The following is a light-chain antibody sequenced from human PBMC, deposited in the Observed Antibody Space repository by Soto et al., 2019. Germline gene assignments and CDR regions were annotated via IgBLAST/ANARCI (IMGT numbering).Light chain of an antibody. V-gene: IGKV3-15*01. J-gene: IGKJ1*01. Sequence: EIVMTQSPATLSVSPGARATLSCRASQSVSSNLAWYQQKPGQAPRLLIYGASTRATGIPARFSGSGSGTEFTLTISSLXSEDFAVYYCQQYNNWPLWTFGQGTKVDTK. CDR3: QQYNNWPLWT. CDR1: QSVSSN. CDR2: GAS.